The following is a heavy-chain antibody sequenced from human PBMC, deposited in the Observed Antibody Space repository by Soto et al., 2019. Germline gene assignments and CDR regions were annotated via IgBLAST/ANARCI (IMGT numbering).Heavy chain of an antibody. CDR1: GFIFLSYA. D-gene: IGHD4-17*01. V-gene: IGHV3-23*01. Sequence: GGSLRLSCAASGFIFLSYAMRWVRQAPGKGLEWVSAISGSGVSTYYADSVKGRFTISRDKSKNTLYLQMNSLRAEDTAVYSCAKAARYGDYHGAYDEWGQGTPVTVSS. CDR2: ISGSGVST. J-gene: IGHJ4*02. CDR3: AKAARYGDYHGAYDE.